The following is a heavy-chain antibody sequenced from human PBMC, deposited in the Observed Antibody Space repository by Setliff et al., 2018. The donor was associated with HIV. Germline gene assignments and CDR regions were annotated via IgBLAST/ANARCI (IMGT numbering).Heavy chain of an antibody. Sequence: SETLSLTCAVYGGSFSGYYWGWIRQPPGKGLEWIGDIAYSGTTMYFNYNPSLESRLSLSEDTSRHQFSLKLTSVTADDTGIYYCARGPPFAYWGQGLLVTVSS. CDR2: IAYSGTTMYF. J-gene: IGHJ4*02. CDR1: GGSFSGYY. V-gene: IGHV4-34*01. CDR3: ARGPPFAY.